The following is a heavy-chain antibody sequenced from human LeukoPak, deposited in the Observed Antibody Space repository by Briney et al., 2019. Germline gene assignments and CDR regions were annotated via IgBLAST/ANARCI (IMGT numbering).Heavy chain of an antibody. D-gene: IGHD2-2*02. CDR3: ARPRYCSSTSCYTRGYWFDP. CDR1: GYTFTGYY. V-gene: IGHV1-2*02. J-gene: IGHJ5*02. CDR2: INPNSGGT. Sequence: ASVKVSCKASGYTFTGYYMHWVRQAPGQGLEWMGWINPNSGGTNYAQKFQGRVTMTRDTSISTAYMERSRLRSDDTAVYYCARPRYCSSTSCYTRGYWFDPWGQGTLVTVSS.